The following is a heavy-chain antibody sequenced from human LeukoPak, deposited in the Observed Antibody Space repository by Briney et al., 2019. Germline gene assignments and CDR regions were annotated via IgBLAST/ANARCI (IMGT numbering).Heavy chain of an antibody. CDR1: GFTFSSYW. V-gene: IGHV3-7*01. D-gene: IGHD6-13*01. J-gene: IGHJ6*03. Sequence: GGSLRLSCAASGFTFSSYWMSWVRQASGKGLEWVANIKQDGSEKYYVDSVKGRFTISRDNAKNSLYLQMNSLRAEDTAVYYCARVPPMYSSSWYAPYYYYMDVWGKGTTVTVSS. CDR2: IKQDGSEK. CDR3: ARVPPMYSSSWYAPYYYYMDV.